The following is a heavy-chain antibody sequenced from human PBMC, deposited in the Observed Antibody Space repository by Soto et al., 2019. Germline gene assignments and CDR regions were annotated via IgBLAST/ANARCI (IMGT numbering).Heavy chain of an antibody. CDR1: GFSLNTGGLG. Sequence: QITLKESGPTLVKPTQTLTLTCTVSGFSLNTGGLGVGWIRQPPGKALEWLALIYWDDDKRYSPSLKNRLGISKDTSNNPVVLTMTNMDPVDTATYYCVHSRCGGDCLRSYSSHYYYGMDVWGQGTTVTVSS. CDR2: IYWDDDK. CDR3: VHSRCGGDCLRSYSSHYYYGMDV. D-gene: IGHD2-21*02. V-gene: IGHV2-5*02. J-gene: IGHJ6*02.